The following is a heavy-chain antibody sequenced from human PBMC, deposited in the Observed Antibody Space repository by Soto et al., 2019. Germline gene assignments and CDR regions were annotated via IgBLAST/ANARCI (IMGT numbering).Heavy chain of an antibody. CDR2: ISGSGGST. D-gene: IGHD5-12*01. Sequence: SGGSLRLSCAASGFTFSSYAMSWVRQAPGKGLEWVSAISGSGGSTYYADSVKGRFTISRDNSKNTLYLQMNSLRAEDTAVYYWAKKGGNIVATNTAYGGQETLVPVPS. CDR3: AKKGGNIVATNTAY. CDR1: GFTFSSYA. V-gene: IGHV3-23*01. J-gene: IGHJ4*02.